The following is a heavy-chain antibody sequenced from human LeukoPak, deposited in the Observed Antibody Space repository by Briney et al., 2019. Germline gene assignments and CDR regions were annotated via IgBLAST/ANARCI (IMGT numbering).Heavy chain of an antibody. CDR2: IKSKPDGGTT. CDR1: GFTFSNAW. J-gene: IGHJ4*02. CDR3: TTDYPRYCSSTSCQNFDY. V-gene: IGHV3-15*01. D-gene: IGHD2-2*01. Sequence: AGGSLRLSCAASGFTFSNAWMSWVRQAAGKGLEWVGRIKSKPDGGTTDYAAPVKGRFTISRDDSKNTLYLQMNSLKTEDTAVYYCTTDYPRYCSSTSCQNFDYWGQGTLVTVSS.